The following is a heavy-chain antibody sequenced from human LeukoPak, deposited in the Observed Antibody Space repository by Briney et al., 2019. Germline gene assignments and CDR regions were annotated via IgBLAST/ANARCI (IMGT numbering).Heavy chain of an antibody. CDR3: ARYCSSTSCYRFAFDI. J-gene: IGHJ3*02. V-gene: IGHV1-3*01. CDR1: GYTFTSYA. CDR2: INAGNGNT. Sequence: ASVKVSCKASGYTFTSYAMHWVRQAPGQRLEWMGWINAGNGNTKYSQKLQGRVTITRDTSASTAYMELSSLRSEDTAVYYCARYCSSTSCYRFAFDIWGQGTMVTVSS. D-gene: IGHD2-2*01.